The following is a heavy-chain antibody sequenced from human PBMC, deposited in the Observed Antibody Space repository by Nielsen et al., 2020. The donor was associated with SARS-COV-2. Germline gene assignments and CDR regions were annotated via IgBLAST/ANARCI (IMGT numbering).Heavy chain of an antibody. D-gene: IGHD3-9*01. Sequence: GESLNISWAASGFTVSSNYMSWVRQAPGKGLEWVSVIYSGGSTYYAESVKGRFTISRHNSKNTLYLQMNSLRAEDTAVYYCASIDILTGLDYWGQGTLVTVSS. CDR1: GFTVSSNY. CDR3: ASIDILTGLDY. V-gene: IGHV3-53*04. CDR2: IYSGGST. J-gene: IGHJ4*02.